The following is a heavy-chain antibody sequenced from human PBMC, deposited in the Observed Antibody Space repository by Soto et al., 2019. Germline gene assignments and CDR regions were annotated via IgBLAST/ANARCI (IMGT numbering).Heavy chain of an antibody. D-gene: IGHD3-10*01. V-gene: IGHV4-59*01. Sequence: KPSETLSLTCTVSGGSITNYLWSWIRQSPGKGLEWIGYIYYSGTTNYNPSLMSRVTISVDTSENHFSLKLTSVTAADTAVYYCARVYGSGSLTNWFDPWGRGTLVTVSS. CDR3: ARVYGSGSLTNWFDP. CDR2: IYYSGTT. CDR1: GGSITNYL. J-gene: IGHJ5*02.